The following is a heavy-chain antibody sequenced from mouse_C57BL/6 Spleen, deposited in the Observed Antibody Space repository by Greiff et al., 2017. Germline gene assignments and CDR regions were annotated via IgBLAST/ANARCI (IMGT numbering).Heavy chain of an antibody. J-gene: IGHJ4*01. CDR2: IDPSDSYT. Sequence: QVQLQQPGAELVMPGASVKLSCKASGYTFTSYWMHWVKQRPGQGLEWMGEIDPSDSYTNYNQKFKGKSTLTVAKSSSTAYMQLSSLTSEDSAVYYCERGITTVLATDYAMDYWGQGTSVTVAS. V-gene: IGHV1-69*01. D-gene: IGHD1-1*01. CDR3: ERGITTVLATDYAMDY. CDR1: GYTFTSYW.